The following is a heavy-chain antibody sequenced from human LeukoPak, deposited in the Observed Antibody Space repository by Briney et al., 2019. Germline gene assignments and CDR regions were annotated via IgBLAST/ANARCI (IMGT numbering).Heavy chain of an antibody. CDR1: GGSISSGGYY. D-gene: IGHD3-10*01. CDR3: AKEGMIRGVIDY. V-gene: IGHV4-61*09. CDR2: VHTSGST. Sequence: PSQTLSLTCTVSGGSISSGGYYWTWIRQPAGKGLEWIGHVHTSGSTNYNPSLKSRVTMSIDTSTNQFSLKLNSLTAADTAVYYCAKEGMIRGVIDYWGQGALVTVSS. J-gene: IGHJ4*02.